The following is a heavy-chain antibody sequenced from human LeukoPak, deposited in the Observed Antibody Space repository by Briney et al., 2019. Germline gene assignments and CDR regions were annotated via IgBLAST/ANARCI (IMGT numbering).Heavy chain of an antibody. D-gene: IGHD3-9*01. V-gene: IGHV1-2*02. CDR2: INPLSGGT. J-gene: IGHJ4*02. CDR1: GYTFTGYY. CDR3: ARDGLRYFDWLSPYYFDY. Sequence: ASVKVSCKASGYTFTGYYMHWVRQAPGQGLEWMGWINPLSGGTNYAQKFQGRVSMTRDTSISTAYMELSRLRSDDTAVYYCARDGLRYFDWLSPYYFDYWGQGTLVTVSS.